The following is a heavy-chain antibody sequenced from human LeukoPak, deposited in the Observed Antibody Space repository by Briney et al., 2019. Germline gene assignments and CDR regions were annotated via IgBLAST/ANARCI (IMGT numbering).Heavy chain of an antibody. CDR1: GDSISSGDYY. CDR2: IYYSGST. V-gene: IGHV4-30-4*08. CDR3: ARDRGSSGVDC. D-gene: IGHD2-15*01. Sequence: PSQTLSLTCTVPGDSISSGDYYWSWIRQPPGKGLEWIGYIYYSGSTSYNPSLKSRVTISGDTSKNQFSLKLSSVTAADTAVYYCARDRGSSGVDCWGQGTLVTVSS. J-gene: IGHJ4*02.